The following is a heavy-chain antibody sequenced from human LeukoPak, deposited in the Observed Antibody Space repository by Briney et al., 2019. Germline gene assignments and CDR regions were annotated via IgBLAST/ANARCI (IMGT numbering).Heavy chain of an antibody. CDR1: GFTFSSYW. Sequence: GGSLRLSCAASGFTFSSYWMHWVRHAPGKGLVWVSRIDSDGSRASDADSVKGRFTISRDNAKNTLYLQMTSLRAEDTAVYYCARESSRRAVDIWGHGTMLIVSS. CDR2: IDSDGSRA. CDR3: ARESSRRAVDI. D-gene: IGHD6-13*01. V-gene: IGHV3-74*01. J-gene: IGHJ3*02.